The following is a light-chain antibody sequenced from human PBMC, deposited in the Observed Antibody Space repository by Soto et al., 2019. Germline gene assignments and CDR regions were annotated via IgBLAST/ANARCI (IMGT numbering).Light chain of an antibody. V-gene: IGKV3-20*01. CDR3: QQLHGYPIP. Sequence: EIVLTQSPGTLSVSPGERATLSCRDSQSVSSSYLAWYQQKPGQAPRLLIYGASSRATGIPGRFRGSGSGTDFTLTISRLEPEDFATYYCQQLHGYPIPFGQGTKVDIK. CDR2: GAS. CDR1: QSVSSSY. J-gene: IGKJ1*01.